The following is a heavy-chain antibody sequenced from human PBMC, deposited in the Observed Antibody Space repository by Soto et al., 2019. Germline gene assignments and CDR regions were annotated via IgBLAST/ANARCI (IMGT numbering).Heavy chain of an antibody. D-gene: IGHD1-26*01. CDR3: AREGIVGATTGY. Sequence: SETLSLTCTVSGGSVSSGSYYWSWIRQPPGKGLEWIGYIYYSGSTNYNPSLKSRVTISVDTSKNQFSLKLSSVTAADTAVYYCAREGIVGATTGYWGQGTLVTVSS. V-gene: IGHV4-61*01. J-gene: IGHJ4*02. CDR2: IYYSGST. CDR1: GGSVSSGSYY.